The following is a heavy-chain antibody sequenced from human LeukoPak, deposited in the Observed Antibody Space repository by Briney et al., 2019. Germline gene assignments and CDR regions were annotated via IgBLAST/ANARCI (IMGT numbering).Heavy chain of an antibody. CDR2: IYTSGST. CDR3: ARGGIGYYFDY. V-gene: IGHV4-61*02. J-gene: IGHJ4*02. D-gene: IGHD2-21*01. Sequence: SETLSLTCTVSGGSISSGSYYWSWIRQPAGTGLEWIGRIYTSGSTNYNPSLKSRVTISVDTSKNQFSLKLSSVTAADTAVYYCARGGIGYYFDYWGQGTLVTVSS. CDR1: GGSISSGSYY.